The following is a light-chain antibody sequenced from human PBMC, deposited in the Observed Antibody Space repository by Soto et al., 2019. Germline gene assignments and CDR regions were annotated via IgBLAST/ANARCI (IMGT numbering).Light chain of an antibody. V-gene: IGKV3-15*01. Sequence: EIVMTQSPATLSVSPGERATLSCRASQSVSSNLAWYQQKRGQAPRLLIYGASTRATGIPARFSGSGSGTAFTLTISSLQSEDFAVYYCQQYNDWPVFGQGTKVEIK. CDR2: GAS. CDR1: QSVSSN. J-gene: IGKJ1*01. CDR3: QQYNDWPV.